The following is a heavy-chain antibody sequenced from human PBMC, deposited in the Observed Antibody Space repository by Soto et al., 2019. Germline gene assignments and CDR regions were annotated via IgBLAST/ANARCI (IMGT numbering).Heavy chain of an antibody. Sequence: ASVKGYCTASGYTFTIYDINWLRQATGQGPEWMGWMNPNSGNTGYAQKFQGRVTMTRNTSISTAYMELSSLRSEDTAVYYCARIDSSGWSKPRVYGMDVWGQGTTVTVSS. CDR1: GYTFTIYD. J-gene: IGHJ6*02. V-gene: IGHV1-8*01. CDR3: ARIDSSGWSKPRVYGMDV. D-gene: IGHD6-19*01. CDR2: MNPNSGNT.